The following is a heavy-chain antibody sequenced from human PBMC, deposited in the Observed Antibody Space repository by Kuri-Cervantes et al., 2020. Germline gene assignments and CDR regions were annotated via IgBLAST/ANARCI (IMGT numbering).Heavy chain of an antibody. D-gene: IGHD3-10*01. V-gene: IGHV3-74*01. CDR2: IRTDGSRI. J-gene: IGHJ6*02. Sequence: GESLKISCEVSGFTFSSIWMQWVRQAPGEGLVYVSSIRTDGSRINYADSVRGRFTISRDNAKNSRYLQMNSLKTEDTAVYYCTTDGVYYYYGMDVWGQGTTVTVSS. CDR3: TTDGVYYYYGMDV. CDR1: GFTFSSIW.